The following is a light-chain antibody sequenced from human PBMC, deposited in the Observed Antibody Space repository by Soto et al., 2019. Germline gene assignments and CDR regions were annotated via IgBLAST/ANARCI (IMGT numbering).Light chain of an antibody. CDR1: QGISSY. CDR2: AAS. V-gene: IGKV1-8*01. CDR3: QQYYSYPYT. Sequence: AIRMTQSPSSPSASTGDRVTITCRASQGISSYLAWYQQKPGKAPKLLIYAASTLQSGVPSRFSGSGSGTDFTLTIRCLQSEDFETYYCQQYYSYPYTFGQGTKVDIK. J-gene: IGKJ2*01.